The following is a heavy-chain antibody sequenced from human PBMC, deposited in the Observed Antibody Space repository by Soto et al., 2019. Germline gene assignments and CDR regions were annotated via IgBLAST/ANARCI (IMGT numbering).Heavy chain of an antibody. J-gene: IGHJ4*02. CDR2: IIPIFGPA. Sequence: VKVSCKASGGTFSSYAISGVRQAPGEGLEWMGGIIPIFGPANYAQKFQGRVTTTADESTSTAYMELSSLRSEDTAVYYCARPGYCSSASCYLTPVDYCFDYCGQRTLVTVSS. D-gene: IGHD2-2*01. CDR3: ARPGYCSSASCYLTPVDYCFDY. V-gene: IGHV1-69*01. CDR1: GGTFSSYA.